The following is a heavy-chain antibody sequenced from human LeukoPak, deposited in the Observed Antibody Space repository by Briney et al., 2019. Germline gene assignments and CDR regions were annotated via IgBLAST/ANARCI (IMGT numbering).Heavy chain of an antibody. D-gene: IGHD6-19*01. Sequence: SETLSLTCTVPGGSVSSGSYYWSWIRQPPGKGLEWIGYIYYSGSTNYNPSLKSRVTISVDTSKNQFSLKLSSVTAADTAVYYCARANRIAVAGAFDYWGQGTLVTVSS. CDR3: ARANRIAVAGAFDY. CDR2: IYYSGST. J-gene: IGHJ4*02. V-gene: IGHV4-61*01. CDR1: GGSVSSGSYY.